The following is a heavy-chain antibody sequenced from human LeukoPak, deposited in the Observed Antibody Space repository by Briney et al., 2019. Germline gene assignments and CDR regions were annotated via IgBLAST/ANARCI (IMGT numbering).Heavy chain of an antibody. CDR2: IYYSGST. J-gene: IGHJ4*02. CDR3: ARADSGSYYRGGEFDY. D-gene: IGHD1-26*01. CDR1: GGSISSSSYY. V-gene: IGHV4-39*07. Sequence: SETLSLTCTVSGGSISSSSYYWGWIRQPPGKGLEWIGNIYYSGSTYYNPSLKSRVTISVDTSKNQFSLNLSSVTAADTAVYYCARADSGSYYRGGEFDYWGQGTLVTVSS.